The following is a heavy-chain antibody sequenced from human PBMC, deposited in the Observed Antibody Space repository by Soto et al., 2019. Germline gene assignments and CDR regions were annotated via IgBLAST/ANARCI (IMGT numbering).Heavy chain of an antibody. CDR3: VRGNSGYGNFDY. CDR2: MYTDASSA. CDR1: GLTFSSYW. J-gene: IGHJ4*02. V-gene: IGHV3-74*01. Sequence: PSETLSLSCAASGLTFSSYWMHWVRQAPGKGLVWVSRMYTDASSATYADSVKGRFTISRDNAKNTLFLQIDSLRTEDTAVYYCVRGNSGYGNFDYWGEGTLVTVSS. D-gene: IGHD5-12*01.